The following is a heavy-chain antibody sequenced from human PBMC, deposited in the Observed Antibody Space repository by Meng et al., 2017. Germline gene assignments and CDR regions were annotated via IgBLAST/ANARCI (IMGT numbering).Heavy chain of an antibody. Sequence: GESLKISCAASGFTFSSYGMHWVRQAPGKGLEWVAVIWYDGSNKYYADPVKGRFTISRDNSKNTLYLQMNSLRAEDTAVYYCARDRYSGLSPDFDYWGQGTLVTVSS. CDR3: ARDRYSGLSPDFDY. J-gene: IGHJ4*02. D-gene: IGHD5-12*01. CDR2: IWYDGSNK. V-gene: IGHV3-33*01. CDR1: GFTFSSYG.